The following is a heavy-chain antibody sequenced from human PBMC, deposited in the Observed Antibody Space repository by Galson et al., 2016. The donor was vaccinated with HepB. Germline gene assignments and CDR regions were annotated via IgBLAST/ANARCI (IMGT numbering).Heavy chain of an antibody. D-gene: IGHD2-2*01. J-gene: IGHJ5*02. CDR1: GYSFTPYG. CDR2: ISANEGDT. CDR3: ARDFEYRGSRSRYEDCFDP. Sequence: SVKVSCKASGYSFTPYGISWVRQAPGQGLEWMGWISANEGDTNYARKFQGRVTLTTDTSTSTAYMELRSLTSDDTAVYYCARDFEYRGSRSRYEDCFDPWGQGTLVTVFS. V-gene: IGHV1-18*01.